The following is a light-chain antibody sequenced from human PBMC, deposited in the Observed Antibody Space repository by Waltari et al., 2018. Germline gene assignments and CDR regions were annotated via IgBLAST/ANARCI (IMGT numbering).Light chain of an antibody. CDR1: NIGGNS. Sequence: SFVLTQPPSVSVAPGQTASITCGGNNIGGNSVHWYQQKPGQAPILVVYADIDRPSGVPERLSGSNSGITATLTISSVEAGDEADYYCQVWDTTTDQVIFGGGTRLTVL. J-gene: IGLJ2*01. CDR2: ADI. V-gene: IGLV3-21*02. CDR3: QVWDTTTDQVI.